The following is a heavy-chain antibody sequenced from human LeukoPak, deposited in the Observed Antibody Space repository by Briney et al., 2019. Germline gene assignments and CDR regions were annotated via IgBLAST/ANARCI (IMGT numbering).Heavy chain of an antibody. J-gene: IGHJ6*03. CDR1: GFTFSSYG. CDR2: IRYDGSNK. CDR3: AKAPDYYGSGGYYKTRYYYYYMDV. V-gene: IGHV3-30*02. Sequence: QPGGSLRLSCAASGFTFSSYGMHLVRQAPGKGLEWVAFIRYDGSNKYYADSVKGRFTISRDNSKNTLYLQMNSLRAEDTAVYYCAKAPDYYGSGGYYKTRYYYYYMDVWGKGTTVTVSS. D-gene: IGHD3-10*01.